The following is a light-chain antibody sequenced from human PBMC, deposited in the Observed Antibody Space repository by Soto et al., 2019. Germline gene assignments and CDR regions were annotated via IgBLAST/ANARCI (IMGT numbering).Light chain of an antibody. V-gene: IGKV1-9*01. CDR1: QGLAGY. CDR3: QQVRAYPIT. J-gene: IGKJ5*01. Sequence: DIQLTQSPSFLSASVGDRVTITCRASQGLAGYLAWYQQKPGKAPNLLIYTTSTLQSGVPPRFSGSGSGTEFTLTISSLQPEDFATYYCQQVRAYPITFGQGTRLEIK. CDR2: TTS.